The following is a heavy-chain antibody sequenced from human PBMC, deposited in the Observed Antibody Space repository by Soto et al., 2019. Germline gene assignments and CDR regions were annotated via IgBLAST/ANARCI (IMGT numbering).Heavy chain of an antibody. CDR3: AKPPNYYDSSGYYDY. CDR2: INSDGSIT. V-gene: IGHV3-74*01. Sequence: LRLSCAASGCTFSSYWMHWVRQAPGKGLVWVSRINSDGSITSYADSVKGRFTISRDNAKNTLYLQMNSLRAEDTAVYYCAKPPNYYDSSGYYDYWGQGTLVTVSS. D-gene: IGHD3-22*01. J-gene: IGHJ4*02. CDR1: GCTFSSYW.